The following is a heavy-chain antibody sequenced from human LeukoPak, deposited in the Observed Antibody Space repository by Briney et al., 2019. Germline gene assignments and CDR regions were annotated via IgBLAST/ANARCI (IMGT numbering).Heavy chain of an antibody. J-gene: IGHJ6*02. CDR3: AQTRVDYYYGMDV. D-gene: IGHD3-3*01. V-gene: IGHV3-30*03. CDR1: GFTFSSYG. CDR2: ISYDGSNK. Sequence: GGSLRLSCAASGFTFSSYGMHWVRQAPGKGLEWVAVISYDGSNKYYADSVKGRFTISRDNSKNTLYLQMNSLRAEDTAVYYCAQTRVDYYYGMDVWGQGTTVTVSS.